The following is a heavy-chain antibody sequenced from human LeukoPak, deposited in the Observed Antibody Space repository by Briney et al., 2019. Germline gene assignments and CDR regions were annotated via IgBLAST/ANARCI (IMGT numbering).Heavy chain of an antibody. CDR1: GYTLTELS. D-gene: IGHD3-22*01. CDR3: ATDFEGGYDSSGYYWALGY. J-gene: IGHJ4*02. V-gene: IGHV1-24*01. Sequence: GASVKVSCKVSGYTLTELSMHWVRQAPGKGLEWMGGFDPEDGETIYAQKFQGRVTMTEDTSTDTAYMELSSLRSEDTAVYYCATDFEGGYDSSGYYWALGYWGQGTLVTVSS. CDR2: FDPEDGET.